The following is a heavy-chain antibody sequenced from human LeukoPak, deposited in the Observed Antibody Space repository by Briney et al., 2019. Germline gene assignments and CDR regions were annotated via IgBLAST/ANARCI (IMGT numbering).Heavy chain of an antibody. CDR2: VSSHGVDK. V-gene: IGHV3-30-3*02. D-gene: IGHD6-13*01. Sequence: PGGSLRLSCAASGFAFSSYAMHWVRQAPGKGLEWLAVVSSHGVDKFYADSVRGRFTISKDTSKNTLSLRMNSLRADDTAVYYCAKFSKYSRNWPPGVAYWGQGTLVTVSS. CDR3: AKFSKYSRNWPPGVAY. CDR1: GFAFSSYA. J-gene: IGHJ4*02.